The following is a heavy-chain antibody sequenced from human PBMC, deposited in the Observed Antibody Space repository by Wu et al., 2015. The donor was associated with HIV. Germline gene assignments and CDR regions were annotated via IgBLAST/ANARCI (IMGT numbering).Heavy chain of an antibody. J-gene: IGHJ4*02. Sequence: QVHLLQSGAKVKKPGSSVRVSCKASGATFKSYALSWVRQAPGQGLEWMGRLIPMYGTANYAQKFQGRVTITADESTNTAYMAVSSLRSDDTAVYYCAGGGGRTSMDPFDFWGQGHWSPSPQ. CDR1: GATFKSYA. D-gene: IGHD5-18*01. CDR3: AGGGGRTSMDPFDF. CDR2: LIPMYGTA. V-gene: IGHV1-69*13.